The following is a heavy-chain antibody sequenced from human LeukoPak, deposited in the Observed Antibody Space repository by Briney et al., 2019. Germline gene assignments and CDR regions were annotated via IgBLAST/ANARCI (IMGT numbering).Heavy chain of an antibody. CDR3: ARPGQPSGYDSLDYMDV. D-gene: IGHD5-12*01. Sequence: PSETLSLTCTVSGGSISSSSYYWGWIRQPPGKGLEWIGSIYYSGSTYYNPSLKSRVTISVDTSKNQFSLKLSSVTAADTAVYYCARPGQPSGYDSLDYMDVWGKGTTVTVSS. CDR1: GGSISSSSYY. J-gene: IGHJ6*03. CDR2: IYYSGST. V-gene: IGHV4-39*07.